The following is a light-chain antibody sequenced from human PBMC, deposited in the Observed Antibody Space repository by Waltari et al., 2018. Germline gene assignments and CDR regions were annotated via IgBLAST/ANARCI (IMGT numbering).Light chain of an antibody. CDR1: RSNIGTNY. CDR3: AAWDDSLSGRV. J-gene: IGLJ3*02. V-gene: IGLV1-47*01. Sequence: QSVLTQPPSASVTPGQRVTISCSGSRSNIGTNYVSWYQQLPGTAPNLLIYRNNQRPSGVPDRFSGSKSGTSASLAISGLRSEDEADYYCAAWDDSLSGRVFGGGTKVTVL. CDR2: RNN.